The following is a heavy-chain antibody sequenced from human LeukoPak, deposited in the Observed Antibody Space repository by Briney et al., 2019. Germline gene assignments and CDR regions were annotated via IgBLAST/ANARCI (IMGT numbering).Heavy chain of an antibody. CDR3: ARDLTGGSGWYYFDY. D-gene: IGHD6-19*01. V-gene: IGHV1-3*01. J-gene: IGHJ4*02. CDR1: GYTFTSYA. Sequence: ASVKVSCKASGYTFTSYAMHWVRQAPGQRLEWMGWINAGNGNTKYSQKFQGRVTITRDTSASTAYMELSSLRSEDTAVYYCARDLTGGSGWYYFDYWGQGTLVTVSS. CDR2: INAGNGNT.